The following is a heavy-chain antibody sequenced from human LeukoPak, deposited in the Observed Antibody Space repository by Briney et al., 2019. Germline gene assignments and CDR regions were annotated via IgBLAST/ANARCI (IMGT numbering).Heavy chain of an antibody. CDR1: GFTFSNCA. V-gene: IGHV3-23*01. CDR2: IGGSDGVT. J-gene: IGHJ4*02. D-gene: IGHD3-10*01. CDR3: AERPNSDSGSYYFDD. Sequence: GGSLRLSCAASGFTFSNCAMSWVRQAPGKGLEWVSAIGGSDGVTLYADSEKGRFTVFRDNSKNTLYLEMSNLRVEDTALYYCAERPNSDSGSYYFDDWGQGTLVTVSS.